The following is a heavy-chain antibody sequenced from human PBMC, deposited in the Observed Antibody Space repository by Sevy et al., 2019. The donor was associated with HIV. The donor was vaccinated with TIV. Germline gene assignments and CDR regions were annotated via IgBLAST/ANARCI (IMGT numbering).Heavy chain of an antibody. CDR1: GFSFSDYN. J-gene: IGHJ6*02. Sequence: GGSLRLSCAASGFSFSDYNMNWVRQAPGKGLEWVSFISSGSGYIYYADSMKGRFTISRDNAKNSLYLQLNSLRAEDTAVYYCARDKTILEWRYGMDVWGQGTTVTVSS. CDR2: ISSGSGYI. V-gene: IGHV3-21*01. CDR3: ARDKTILEWRYGMDV. D-gene: IGHD3-3*01.